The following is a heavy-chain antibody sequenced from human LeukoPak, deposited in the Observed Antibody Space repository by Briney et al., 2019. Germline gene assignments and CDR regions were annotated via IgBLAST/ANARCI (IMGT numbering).Heavy chain of an antibody. CDR2: IKQDGSDK. D-gene: IGHD1-14*01. CDR1: GFTFSSYW. CDR3: ARDNPQGYFDY. V-gene: IGHV3-7*05. J-gene: IGHJ4*02. Sequence: GGSLRLSCAASGFTFSSYWMSWVRQAPGKGLEWVANIKQDGSDKYYVDSVKGRFTISGDNAKNSLYLQMNSLRAEDTAVYYCARDNPQGYFDYWGQGTLVTVSS.